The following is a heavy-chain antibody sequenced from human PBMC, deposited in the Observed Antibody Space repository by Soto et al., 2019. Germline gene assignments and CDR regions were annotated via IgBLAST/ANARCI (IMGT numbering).Heavy chain of an antibody. J-gene: IGHJ4*02. V-gene: IGHV4-59*12. Sequence: SETLSLTCTVSDDSITKYYWSWIRQPPGKGLEWVGYVYHSGTSSYNPSLKSRVAMSMDTSKNQFSLKLSSVTAADTAVYYCARAKRMTTVTTAFDYWGQGTLVTVSS. D-gene: IGHD4-17*01. CDR3: ARAKRMTTVTTAFDY. CDR2: VYHSGTS. CDR1: DDSITKYY.